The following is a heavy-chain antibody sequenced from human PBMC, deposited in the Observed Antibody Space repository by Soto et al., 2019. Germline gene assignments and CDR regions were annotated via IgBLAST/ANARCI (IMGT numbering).Heavy chain of an antibody. CDR1: GGTFSSYT. V-gene: IGHV1-69*04. Sequence: SVKVSCKASGGTFSSYTISWVRQAPGQGLEWMGRIIPILGIANYAQKFQGRVTITADKSTSTAYMELSSLRSEDTAVYYCARENYYGSGSYPFDYWGQGTLVTVSS. D-gene: IGHD3-10*01. CDR3: ARENYYGSGSYPFDY. J-gene: IGHJ4*02. CDR2: IIPILGIA.